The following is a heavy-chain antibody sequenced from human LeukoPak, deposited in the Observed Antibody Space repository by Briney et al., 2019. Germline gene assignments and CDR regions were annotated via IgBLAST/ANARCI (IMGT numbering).Heavy chain of an antibody. J-gene: IGHJ4*02. CDR1: GFTFSSYN. D-gene: IGHD5-18*01. CDR2: ISTSSSTI. Sequence: GGSLRLSCAASGFTFSSYNMNWVRQAPGKGLEWVSYISTSSSTIYYADSVKGRFTISRDNAKNTLYLQMNSLRAEDTAVYYCAREDVDTAMVPWPVGDYWGQGTLVIVSS. V-gene: IGHV3-48*01. CDR3: AREDVDTAMVPWPVGDY.